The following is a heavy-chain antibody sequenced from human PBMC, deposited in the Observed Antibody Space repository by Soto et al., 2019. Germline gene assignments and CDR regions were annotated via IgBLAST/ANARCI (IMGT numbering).Heavy chain of an antibody. CDR2: INTDGSAT. Sequence: EVQLVESGGGLVQPGGSLRLSCAASGFTFSNYWMHWVRRLPGKGLVWVSRINTDGSATNYADSVEGRFTVSRDNARNMEYLQMSGLRAEGTAVYYCASDGGGSWGQGTLVTVSS. CDR1: GFTFSNYW. J-gene: IGHJ5*02. CDR3: ASDGGGS. V-gene: IGHV3-74*01. D-gene: IGHD2-15*01.